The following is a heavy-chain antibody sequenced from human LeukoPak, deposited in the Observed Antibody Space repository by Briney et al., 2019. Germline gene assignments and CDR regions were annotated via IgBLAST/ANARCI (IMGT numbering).Heavy chain of an antibody. Sequence: SETLSLTCAVYGGSFSGYYWSWIRQPPGKGLEWIGEINHSGSTNYNPSFKSRVTISVDTSKNQFSLKLSSVTAADTAVYYCARVPSFRTGGYYLSWGQGTLVTVSS. V-gene: IGHV4-34*01. CDR2: INHSGST. J-gene: IGHJ4*02. CDR1: GGSFSGYY. CDR3: ARVPSFRTGGYYLS. D-gene: IGHD3-22*01.